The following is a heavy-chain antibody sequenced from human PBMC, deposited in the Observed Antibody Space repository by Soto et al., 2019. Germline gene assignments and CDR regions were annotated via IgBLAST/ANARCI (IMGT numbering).Heavy chain of an antibody. CDR2: IFYSGST. J-gene: IGHJ4*02. V-gene: IGHV4-59*08. CDR1: GGSINNYY. Sequence: QVQLQESGPGPVKPSETLSLTCTVSGGSINNYYWSWIRQPPGKGLEWIGYIFYSGSTNYNPSLKSRVTISLDTSNNQFSLILTSVTAADTAVYFCARSGGYKHFDYWGQGTLVTVSS. D-gene: IGHD2-15*01. CDR3: ARSGGYKHFDY.